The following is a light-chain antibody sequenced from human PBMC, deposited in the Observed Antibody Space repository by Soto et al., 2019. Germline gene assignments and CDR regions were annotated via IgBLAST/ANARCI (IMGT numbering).Light chain of an antibody. CDR1: QSVASSH. CDR2: DAS. V-gene: IGKV3-20*01. J-gene: IGKJ3*01. CDR3: QQYGTVPFT. Sequence: EVVLTLPPGALSLSPGERATVSCRAGQSVASSHLAWYRQKPGQTPRLLIYDASSRATGIPDRISGSGSGTDFTLTISRLEPEDFAVYYCQQYGTVPFTFGAGTKVDIK.